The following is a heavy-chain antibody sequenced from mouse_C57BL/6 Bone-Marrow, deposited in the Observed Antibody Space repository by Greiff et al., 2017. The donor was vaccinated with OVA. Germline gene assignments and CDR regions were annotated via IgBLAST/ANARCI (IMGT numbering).Heavy chain of an antibody. V-gene: IGHV1-81*01. CDR2: IYPRSGNT. CDR3: ADYYYGTIDY. Sequence: LQESGAELARPGASVKLSCKASGYTFTSYGISWVKQRTGQGLEWIGEIYPRSGNTYYNEKFKGKATLTADKSSSTAYMELRSLTSEDSAVYFCADYYYGTIDYWGQGTTLTVSS. J-gene: IGHJ2*01. D-gene: IGHD1-1*01. CDR1: GYTFTSYG.